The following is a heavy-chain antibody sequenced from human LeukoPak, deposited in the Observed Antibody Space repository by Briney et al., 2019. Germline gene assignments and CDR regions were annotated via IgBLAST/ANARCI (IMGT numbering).Heavy chain of an antibody. CDR2: ISYSGST. CDR1: GGSISSYY. V-gene: IGHV4-59*01. CDR3: ARATTSDYGDYSRAYYYMDV. Sequence: SETLSLTCTVSGGSISSYYWSWIRQPPGKGLEWIAYISYSGSTNYNPSLKSRVTISVDTSKNQFSLKLSSVTAADTAVYYCARATTSDYGDYSRAYYYMDVWGKGTTVTISS. J-gene: IGHJ6*03. D-gene: IGHD4-17*01.